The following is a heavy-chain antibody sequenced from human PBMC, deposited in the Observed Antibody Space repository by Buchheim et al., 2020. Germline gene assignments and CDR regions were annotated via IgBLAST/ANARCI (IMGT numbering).Heavy chain of an antibody. D-gene: IGHD1-26*01. Sequence: EVQLVESGGGLVQPGGSLRLSCAASGFTFSRYWMHWVRQAPGKGLVWVSRINDDGSTTYADRGKGRFTISRDNAKNTLFLQMNSLRAEDTAVYYCAKDPRVGAVTEDYWGQGTL. V-gene: IGHV3-74*01. CDR2: INDDGST. CDR1: GFTFSRYW. CDR3: AKDPRVGAVTEDY. J-gene: IGHJ4*02.